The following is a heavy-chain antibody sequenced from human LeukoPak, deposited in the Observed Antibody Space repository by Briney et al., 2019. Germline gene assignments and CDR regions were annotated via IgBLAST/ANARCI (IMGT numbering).Heavy chain of an antibody. CDR1: GFTFSDYY. CDR3: ARAGELRYMDV. J-gene: IGHJ6*03. D-gene: IGHD3-16*01. Sequence: PGGSLRLSCAASGFTFSDYYMSWIRQAPGKGLEWVSTIKGIGPTTYYADSLKGRLTISRDNAKNSLFLQMSSLRADDTAIYYCARAGELRYMDVWGKGTAVTVSS. CDR2: IKGIGPTT. V-gene: IGHV3-11*04.